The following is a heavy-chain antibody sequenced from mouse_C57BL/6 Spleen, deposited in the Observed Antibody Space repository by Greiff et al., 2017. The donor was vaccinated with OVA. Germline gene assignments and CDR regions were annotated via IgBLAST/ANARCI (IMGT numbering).Heavy chain of an antibody. CDR3: AREEGVGSSYGYFDY. CDR2: IYPGSGNT. CDR1: GYSFTSYY. D-gene: IGHD1-1*01. V-gene: IGHV1-66*01. J-gene: IGHJ2*01. Sequence: VQLQESGPELVKPGASVKISCKASGYSFTSYYIHWVKQRPGQGLEWIGWIYPGSGNTKYNEKFKGKATLTADPSSSPAYMQLSSLTSEDSAVYYWAREEGVGSSYGYFDYWGQGTTLTVSS.